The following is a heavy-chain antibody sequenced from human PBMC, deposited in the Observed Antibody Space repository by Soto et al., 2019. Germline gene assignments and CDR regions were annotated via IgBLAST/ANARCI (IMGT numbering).Heavy chain of an antibody. CDR3: AREGDRYYVYGGCPFDY. CDR2: VSYDGSKK. D-gene: IGHD2-8*01. V-gene: IGHV3-33*01. J-gene: IGHJ4*02. Sequence: QVQLVESGGGVVQPGRSLRLSCVASGVTFSTYGMHWVRQAPGKGLEWVALVSYDGSKKYYADSVKGRFTISRDNSKNTLYLQMNGLRAEDTAVYYCAREGDRYYVYGGCPFDYWGQGSLVTVSS. CDR1: GVTFSTYG.